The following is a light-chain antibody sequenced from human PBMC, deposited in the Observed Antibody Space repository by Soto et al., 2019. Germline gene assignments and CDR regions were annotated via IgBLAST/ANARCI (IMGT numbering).Light chain of an antibody. CDR2: GNS. CDR3: QSYDSSLSGVV. V-gene: IGLV1-40*01. CDR1: SSNIGAGYD. J-gene: IGLJ2*01. Sequence: QLVLTQPPSVSGAPGQRVTISCTGSSSNIGAGYDVHWYQQLPGTAPKLLIYGNSNRPSGVPDRFPGSKSSTSAALAITGLQAEDEADYYCQSYDSSLSGVVFGGGTKLTVL.